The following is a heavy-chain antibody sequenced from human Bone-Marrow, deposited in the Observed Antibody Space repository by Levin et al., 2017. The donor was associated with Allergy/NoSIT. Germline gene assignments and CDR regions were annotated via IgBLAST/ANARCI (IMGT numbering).Heavy chain of an antibody. CDR2: SSSGGSTS. CDR1: GISLSDYE. CDR3: AREILTAVHYYYGMDL. Sequence: GASVKVSCVASGISLSDYEMNWVRQAPGKGLEWVSFSSSGGSTSWYADSVKGRFTISRDNAKNSLYLQMNSLRADDTAVYYCAREILTAVHYYYGMDLWGQGTTVTVSS. D-gene: IGHD2-2*01. V-gene: IGHV3-48*03. J-gene: IGHJ6*02.